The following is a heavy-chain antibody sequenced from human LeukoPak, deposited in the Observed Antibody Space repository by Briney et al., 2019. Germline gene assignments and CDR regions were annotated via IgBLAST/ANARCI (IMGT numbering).Heavy chain of an antibody. Sequence: GASVKVSCKASGYTFTSYYMHWVRQAPGQGLEWMGIINPSGGSTSYAQKFQGRVTMTRDMSTSTVYMELSSLRSEDTAVYYCASSQGEIDYYMDVWGKGTTVTVSS. CDR1: GYTFTSYY. J-gene: IGHJ6*03. D-gene: IGHD3-22*01. CDR2: INPSGGST. V-gene: IGHV1-46*01. CDR3: ASSQGEIDYYMDV.